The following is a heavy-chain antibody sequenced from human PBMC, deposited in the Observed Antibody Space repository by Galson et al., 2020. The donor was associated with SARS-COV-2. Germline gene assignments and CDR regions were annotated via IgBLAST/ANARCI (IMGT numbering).Heavy chain of an antibody. CDR1: GFTFSSYS. CDR3: ARDSEGATGGQGVY. CDR2: ISSSSSYI. J-gene: IGHJ4*02. V-gene: IGHV3-21*01. D-gene: IGHD1-26*01. Sequence: PGGSLRLSCAASGFTFSSYSMNWVRQAPGKGLEWVSSISSSSSYIYYADSVKGRFTISRDNAKNSLYLQMNSLRAEDTAVYYCARDSEGATGGQGVYWGQGTLVTVSS.